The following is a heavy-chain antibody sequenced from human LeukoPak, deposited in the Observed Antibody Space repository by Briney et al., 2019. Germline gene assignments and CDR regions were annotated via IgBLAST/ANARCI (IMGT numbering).Heavy chain of an antibody. J-gene: IGHJ5*02. CDR3: ARGPKYYDILTGYFNWFDP. V-gene: IGHV1-8*01. D-gene: IGHD3-9*01. Sequence: GASVKVSCKASGYTFTSYDINWVRQATGQGLEWMGWMNPNSGNTGYAQKFQGRVTMTRNTSISTAYMELSSLRSEDTAVYYCARGPKYYDILTGYFNWFDPWGQGTLVTVPS. CDR2: MNPNSGNT. CDR1: GYTFTSYD.